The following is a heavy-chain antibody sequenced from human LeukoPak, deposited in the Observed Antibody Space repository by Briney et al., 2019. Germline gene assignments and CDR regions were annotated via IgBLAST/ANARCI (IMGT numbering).Heavy chain of an antibody. V-gene: IGHV1-69*06. Sequence: SVKVSCKASGGTFSSYAISWVRQAPGQGLEWMGGIIPIFGTANYAQKFQGRVTITADKSTSTAYMELSSLRSEDTAVYYCATTPDSSGSYFDYWGQGTLVTVSS. CDR1: GGTFSSYA. J-gene: IGHJ4*02. D-gene: IGHD3-22*01. CDR2: IIPIFGTA. CDR3: ATTPDSSGSYFDY.